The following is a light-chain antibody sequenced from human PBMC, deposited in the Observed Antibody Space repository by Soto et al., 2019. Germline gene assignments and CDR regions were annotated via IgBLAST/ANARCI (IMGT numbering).Light chain of an antibody. CDR3: AAWYDSLSGPV. CDR2: RNN. CDR1: SSNVGGNI. V-gene: IGLV1-47*02. J-gene: IGLJ2*01. Sequence: QSVVTQPPSASATPGQRVTISCSGSSSNVGGNIVSWYQQLPGTAPKLLIYRNNQRPSGLPDRFSGSKSGTSAFLAISGLRSEDEADYYCAAWYDSLSGPVFGGGTKLTVL.